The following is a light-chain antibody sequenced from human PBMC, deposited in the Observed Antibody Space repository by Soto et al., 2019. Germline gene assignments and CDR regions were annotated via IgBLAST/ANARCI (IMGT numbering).Light chain of an antibody. J-gene: IGLJ1*01. CDR3: CSYAGSSTFYV. Sequence: QSVLTQPASVSGSPGQSITISCTGTSSDVGSYNLVSWYQQHPGKAPKLMIYEGSKRPSGVSNRFSGSKSVNTASLTISGLQAEDDADYYCCSYAGSSTFYVFGTGTKLTVL. V-gene: IGLV2-23*03. CDR1: SSDVGSYNL. CDR2: EGS.